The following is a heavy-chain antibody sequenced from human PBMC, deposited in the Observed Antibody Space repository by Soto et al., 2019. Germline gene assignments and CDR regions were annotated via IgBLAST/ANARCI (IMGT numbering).Heavy chain of an antibody. D-gene: IGHD5-18*01. Sequence: GGSLRLACAASGFTFSSYAMSWVRQAPGKGLEWVSAISGSGGSTYYADSVKGRFTISRDNSKNTLYLQMNSLRAEDTAVYYCAKLRGYSYGCNNYWGQGNLVTVSS. CDR3: AKLRGYSYGCNNY. V-gene: IGHV3-23*01. CDR1: GFTFSSYA. J-gene: IGHJ4*02. CDR2: ISGSGGST.